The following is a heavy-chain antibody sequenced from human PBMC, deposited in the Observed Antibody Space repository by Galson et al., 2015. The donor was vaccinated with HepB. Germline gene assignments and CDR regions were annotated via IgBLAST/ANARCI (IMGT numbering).Heavy chain of an antibody. J-gene: IGHJ6*02. CDR2: ISDGGTTI. CDR1: GFTFSSYE. Sequence: SLRLSCAASGFTFSSYEMNWVRQAPGKGLEWVSYISDGGTTIYYADSVKGRFTISRDNAKNSLDLQMNSLRDEDTAVYYCARDSCTSTACYVGMDVWGQGTTVTVSS. V-gene: IGHV3-48*03. CDR3: ARDSCTSTACYVGMDV. D-gene: IGHD2-2*01.